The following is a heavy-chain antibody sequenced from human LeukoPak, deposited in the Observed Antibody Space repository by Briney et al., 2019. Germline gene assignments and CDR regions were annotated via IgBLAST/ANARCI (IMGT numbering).Heavy chain of an antibody. CDR2: IKHSEST. J-gene: IGHJ6*03. CDR1: GGSFSGYY. Sequence: SGTLSLTCAVYGGSFSGYYWSWIRQPPGKGLEWIGKIKHSESTKYNPSLKSRGTISVDTSKNQFSLKLSSVTAADTAVYYCARVGDYDILTGYPNYYYYYYMDVWGKGTTVTVSS. D-gene: IGHD3-9*01. V-gene: IGHV4-34*01. CDR3: ARVGDYDILTGYPNYYYYYYMDV.